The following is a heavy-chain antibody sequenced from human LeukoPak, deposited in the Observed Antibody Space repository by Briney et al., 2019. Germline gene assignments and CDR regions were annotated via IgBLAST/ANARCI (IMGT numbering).Heavy chain of an antibody. V-gene: IGHV3-23*01. D-gene: IGHD6-6*01. Sequence: GGSLRLSCAASGSTFSSYAMSWVRQAPGKGLEWVSAISGSGGSTYYADSVKGRFTISRDNSKNTLYLQMNSLRAEDTAVYYCAKDLSPKYSSSIVPGIPDYWGQGTLVTVSS. CDR2: ISGSGGST. J-gene: IGHJ4*02. CDR3: AKDLSPKYSSSIVPGIPDY. CDR1: GSTFSSYA.